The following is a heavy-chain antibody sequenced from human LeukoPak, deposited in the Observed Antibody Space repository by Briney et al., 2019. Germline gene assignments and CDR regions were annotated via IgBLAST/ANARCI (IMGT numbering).Heavy chain of an antibody. CDR2: IWYDGSNK. CDR3: ARVWGSSGLDY. CDR1: GFTFSSYG. J-gene: IGHJ4*02. Sequence: PGRSLRLSCAASGFTFSSYGMHWVRQAPGKGLEWVAVIWYDGSNKYYADSVKGRFTISRDNSKNTLCLQMNSPRAEDTAVYYCARVWGSSGLDYWGQGTLVTVSS. V-gene: IGHV3-33*01. D-gene: IGHD6-19*01.